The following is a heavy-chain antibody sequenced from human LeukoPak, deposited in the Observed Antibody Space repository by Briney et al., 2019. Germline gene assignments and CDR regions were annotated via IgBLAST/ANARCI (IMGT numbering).Heavy chain of an antibody. CDR1: GGSISSSSYY. D-gene: IGHD4-17*01. CDR3: AREDYGDYSYYYYYGMDV. Sequence: KPSETLSLTCTVSGGSISSSSYYWGWIRQPPGKGLEWIGSIYYSGSTYYNPSLKSRVTISVDTSKNHFSLKLSSVTAADTAVYYCAREDYGDYSYYYYYGMDVWGQGTTVTVSS. J-gene: IGHJ6*02. V-gene: IGHV4-39*02. CDR2: IYYSGST.